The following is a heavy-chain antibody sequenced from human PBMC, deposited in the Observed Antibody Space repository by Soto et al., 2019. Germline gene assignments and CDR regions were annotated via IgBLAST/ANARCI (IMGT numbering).Heavy chain of an antibody. CDR2: IYPGDSDT. CDR3: ARQSSYSSSWLFDY. D-gene: IGHD6-13*01. J-gene: IGHJ4*02. Sequence: GESLKISCKGSGYSFTSYWIGWVRQMPGKGLEWMGIIYPGDSDTRYSPSFQGQVTISADKSTSTAYLQWSSLKASGTAMYYCARQSSYSSSWLFDYWGQGTLVTVSS. V-gene: IGHV5-51*01. CDR1: GYSFTSYW.